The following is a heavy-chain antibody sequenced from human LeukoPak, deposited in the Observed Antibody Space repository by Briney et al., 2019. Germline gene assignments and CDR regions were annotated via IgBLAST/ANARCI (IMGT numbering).Heavy chain of an antibody. Sequence: ASVKVSCKASGYTFTSYYMHWVRQAPGQGLKWMGVINPSGGSTSYAQKFQGRVTMTRDTSTSTVYMELSSLRSEDTAVYYCARVSYYYDSSGYIFYYWGQGTLVTVSS. D-gene: IGHD3-22*01. V-gene: IGHV1-46*01. CDR3: ARVSYYYDSSGYIFYY. J-gene: IGHJ4*02. CDR2: INPSGGST. CDR1: GYTFTSYY.